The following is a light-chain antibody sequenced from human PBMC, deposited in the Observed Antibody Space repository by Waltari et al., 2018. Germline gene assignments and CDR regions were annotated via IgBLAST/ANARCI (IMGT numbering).Light chain of an antibody. Sequence: SYVLTQPPSVSVAPGQTARITCGGNNIGSRGVHWYQQKPGQAPVLVVYDDRDRPAGIPERISGSNSGNTATLTISRVGAGDEADYYCQVWDTNSDQGVFGTGTKVTVL. V-gene: IGLV3-21*02. CDR1: NIGSRG. CDR3: QVWDTNSDQGV. CDR2: DDR. J-gene: IGLJ1*01.